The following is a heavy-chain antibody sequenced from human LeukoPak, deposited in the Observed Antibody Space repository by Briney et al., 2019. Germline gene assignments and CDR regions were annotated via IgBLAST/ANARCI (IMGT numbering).Heavy chain of an antibody. V-gene: IGHV4-39*07. CDR1: GDSISSSNSY. Sequence: SETLSLTCTVSGDSISSSNSYWGWIRQPPGEGLEWIGSIYYSGSTYYNPSLKSRVTISVDTSKNQFSLKLSSVTAADTAVYYCARVVVVAATPDYWGQGTLVTVSS. D-gene: IGHD2-15*01. CDR3: ARVVVVAATPDY. CDR2: IYYSGST. J-gene: IGHJ4*02.